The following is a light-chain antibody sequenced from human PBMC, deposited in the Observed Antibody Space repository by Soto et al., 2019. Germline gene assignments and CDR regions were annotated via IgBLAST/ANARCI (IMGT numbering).Light chain of an antibody. CDR3: SSYTNTSPHVI. Sequence: QSVLTQPASVSGSPGQSITISCTGASSDIGGYNHVSWYQQHPGKAPKLIIYNVSHRPSGVSTRFSGSKYVNTASLIIAGLQAEDEADYFCSSYTNTSPHVIFGGGTKLTVL. J-gene: IGLJ2*01. CDR2: NVS. CDR1: SSDIGGYNH. V-gene: IGLV2-14*03.